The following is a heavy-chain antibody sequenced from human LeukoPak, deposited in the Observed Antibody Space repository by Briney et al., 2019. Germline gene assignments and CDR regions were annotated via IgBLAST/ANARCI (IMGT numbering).Heavy chain of an antibody. J-gene: IGHJ4*02. V-gene: IGHV4-59*12. CDR2: IYYSGST. CDR3: ARVYARIDY. Sequence: SETLSLTCPVSGGSISSYYWSWIRQPPGKGLEWIGYIYYSGSTNYNPSLKSRVTIPVDTSKNQFSLKLSSATAADTAVYYCARVYARIDYWGQGTLVTVSS. CDR1: GGSISSYY. D-gene: IGHD2-2*01.